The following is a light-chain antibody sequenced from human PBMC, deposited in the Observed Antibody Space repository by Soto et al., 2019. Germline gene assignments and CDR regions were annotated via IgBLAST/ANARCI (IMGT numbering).Light chain of an antibody. Sequence: DIQMTQSPSSVSASVGDRVTISCRASQDISNWLAWYQQKPGEAPKFLIYAASNLQSGVPSKFSVSGSGTDFTLTISRLEPEDFAVYYCQQYGGSPRTFGQGTKVEVK. J-gene: IGKJ1*01. V-gene: IGKV1-12*01. CDR2: AAS. CDR3: QQYGGSPRT. CDR1: QDISNW.